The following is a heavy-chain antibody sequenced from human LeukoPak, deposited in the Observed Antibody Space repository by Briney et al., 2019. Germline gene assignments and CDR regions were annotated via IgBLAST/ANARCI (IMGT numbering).Heavy chain of an antibody. CDR2: IYYSGST. Sequence: SSETLSLTCTVSGGSISSSSYYWGWIRQPPGKGLEWIGSIYYSGSTYYNPSLKSRVTISVDTSKNQFSLKLSSVTAADTAVYYCARHDSSGYYLYWYFDLWGRGTLVTVPS. J-gene: IGHJ2*01. CDR3: ARHDSSGYYLYWYFDL. D-gene: IGHD3-22*01. CDR1: GGSISSSSYY. V-gene: IGHV4-39*01.